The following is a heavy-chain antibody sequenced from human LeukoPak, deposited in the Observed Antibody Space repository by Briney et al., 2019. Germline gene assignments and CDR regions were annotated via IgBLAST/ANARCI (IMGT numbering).Heavy chain of an antibody. D-gene: IGHD6-13*01. Sequence: GGSLRLSCAASGFTLSSYEMNWVRQAPGKGLEWVSYISSSSSTIYYADSVKGRFTISRDNAKNSLYLQMNSLRAEDTAVYYCGPTAAGALDYWGQGTLVTVSS. CDR3: GPTAAGALDY. CDR2: ISSSSSTI. V-gene: IGHV3-48*01. J-gene: IGHJ4*02. CDR1: GFTLSSYE.